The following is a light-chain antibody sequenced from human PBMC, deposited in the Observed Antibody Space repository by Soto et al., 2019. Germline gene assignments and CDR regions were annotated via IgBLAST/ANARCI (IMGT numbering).Light chain of an antibody. CDR1: QGISRY. J-gene: IGKJ1*01. CDR2: AAS. CDR3: QQYYSYPLWT. V-gene: IGKV1-8*01. Sequence: AIRMTQSPSSLSASTGDRVTITCRASQGISRYLAWYQQKPGKAPKLLIYAASTLQSGVPSRFSGSGSGTDFTLTISCLQSEDFATYYCQQYYSYPLWTFGQGTGVDIK.